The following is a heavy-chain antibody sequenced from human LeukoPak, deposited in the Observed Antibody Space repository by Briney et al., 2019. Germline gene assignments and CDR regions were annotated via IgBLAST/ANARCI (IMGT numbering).Heavy chain of an antibody. CDR3: ARAGYDYVWGSYRYDTFDY. Sequence: GASVKVSFKASGYTFTIYGISWVRQAPGQGLEWMGWISAYNGNTNYAQKLQGRVTMTTDTSTSTAYMELRSLRSDDTAVYYCARAGYDYVWGSYRYDTFDYWGQGTLVTVSS. V-gene: IGHV1-18*01. D-gene: IGHD3-16*02. CDR2: ISAYNGNT. J-gene: IGHJ4*02. CDR1: GYTFTIYG.